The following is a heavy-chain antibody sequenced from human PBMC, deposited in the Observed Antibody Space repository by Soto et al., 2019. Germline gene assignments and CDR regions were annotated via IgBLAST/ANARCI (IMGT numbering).Heavy chain of an antibody. Sequence: LRLSCVTSDFTFRTSWMNWVRQAPGKGLEWGANMNPDGSQTRQVDSVKDRFTASRDNGRNSLYLQMNNLRADDTAVYYCLAWGGHGYYYWGQGIPVTVSS. J-gene: IGHJ4*02. CDR1: DFTFRTSW. CDR3: LAWGGHGYYY. V-gene: IGHV3-7*03. D-gene: IGHD2-21*01. CDR2: MNPDGSQT.